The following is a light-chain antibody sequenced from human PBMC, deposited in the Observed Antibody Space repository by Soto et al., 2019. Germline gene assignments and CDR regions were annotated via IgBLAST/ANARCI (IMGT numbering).Light chain of an antibody. CDR1: QSVSSSY. CDR2: GAS. J-gene: IGKJ1*01. CDR3: QQYGSSPAWT. V-gene: IGKV3-20*01. Sequence: IVLTQSPGTLSLSPGEIATLSCRAGQSVSSSYLAWYPQKPGQAPRLLIYGASSRATVIPDRFSGSGSGRDFTLTISRLEPEDFAVYDCQQYGSSPAWTFGQGTKVDIK.